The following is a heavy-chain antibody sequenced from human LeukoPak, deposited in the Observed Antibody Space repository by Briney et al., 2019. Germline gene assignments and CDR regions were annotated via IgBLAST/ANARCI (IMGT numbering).Heavy chain of an antibody. Sequence: PGGSLRLSCAASGFTFSTYWMHWVRPIPGKGLVWLSRIHYDGTHTTYVDSVRGRFTISRDNTKSTLYLQMNSLRADDTAVYYCARGAEGHNYGELDSWGQGTLVTVSS. D-gene: IGHD5-18*01. CDR2: IHYDGTHT. J-gene: IGHJ5*01. CDR3: ARGAEGHNYGELDS. V-gene: IGHV3-74*01. CDR1: GFTFSTYW.